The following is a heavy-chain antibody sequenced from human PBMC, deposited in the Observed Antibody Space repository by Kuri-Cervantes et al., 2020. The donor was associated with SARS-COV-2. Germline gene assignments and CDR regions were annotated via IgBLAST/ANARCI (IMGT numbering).Heavy chain of an antibody. CDR3: ARGYNWNYGLGY. CDR2: ISSSSSYI. CDR1: EFTFSSYS. J-gene: IGHJ4*02. V-gene: IGHV3-21*01. Sequence: GGSLRLSCAASEFTFSSYSMNWVRQAPGKGLEWVSSISSSSSYIYYADSVKGRFTISRDNAKNSLYLQMNSLRAEDTAVYYCARGYNWNYGLGYWGQGTLVTVSS. D-gene: IGHD1-7*01.